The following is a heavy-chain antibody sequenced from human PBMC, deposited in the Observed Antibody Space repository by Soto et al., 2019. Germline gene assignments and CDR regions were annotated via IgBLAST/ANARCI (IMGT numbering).Heavy chain of an antibody. V-gene: IGHV4-59*01. Sequence: PSGTPAPTLTLLGCPIHSCCREWIPPPPRQGLVWIGYISYSGSTNYNPSLKSRVTISVDTSKNQLSLKLASVAAADTAVYYCAKGFLGSCSGARRYSFDYWGQGTPVTVST. D-gene: IGHD2-15*01. CDR1: GCPIHSCC. J-gene: IGHJ4*02. CDR2: ISYSGST. CDR3: AKGFLGSCSGARRYSFDY.